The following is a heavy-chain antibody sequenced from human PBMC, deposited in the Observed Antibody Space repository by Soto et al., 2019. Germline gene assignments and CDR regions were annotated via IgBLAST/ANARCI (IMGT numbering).Heavy chain of an antibody. Sequence: EVQLVESGGGLVQPGRSLRLSCAASGFIFDDYAMHWVRQAPGKGLEWVSGISWNSGSIGYADFVKGRFTISRDNAKNSLYLQMNSLRAEETALYYCAKGVGYDYYYGMDDWGQGTTVTVSS. D-gene: IGHD3-16*01. CDR1: GFIFDDYA. CDR2: ISWNSGSI. V-gene: IGHV3-9*01. CDR3: AKGVGYDYYYGMDD. J-gene: IGHJ6*02.